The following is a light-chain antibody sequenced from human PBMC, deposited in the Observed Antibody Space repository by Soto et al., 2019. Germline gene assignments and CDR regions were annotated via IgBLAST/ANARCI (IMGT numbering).Light chain of an antibody. CDR2: DVS. J-gene: IGLJ1*01. V-gene: IGLV2-8*01. CDR1: SSDVGGYDH. Sequence: QSVLTQPPSASGSPGQSVAISCTGTSSDVGGYDHVSWYQQHPGKAPKLMIYDVSKRPSGVPDRFSGSKSGNTASLTVSGLQAEDEADYYCSSYAGTYIVFGTGTKLTVL. CDR3: SSYAGTYIV.